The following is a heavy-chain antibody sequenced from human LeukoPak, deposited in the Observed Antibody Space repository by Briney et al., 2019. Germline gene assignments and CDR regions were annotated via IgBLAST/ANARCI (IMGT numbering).Heavy chain of an antibody. D-gene: IGHD6-19*01. J-gene: IGHJ4*02. V-gene: IGHV3-23*01. Sequence: QPGGSLRLSCAASGFTFSTYAMNWVRQAPGKGLEWVSAISGSGGYTDYADSVKGRFTISRDNSNNTLYLQMNSLRAEDTAVYYCAKDFRSSAGGWWGQGTLVTVSS. CDR1: GFTFSTYA. CDR3: AKDFRSSAGGW. CDR2: ISGSGGYT.